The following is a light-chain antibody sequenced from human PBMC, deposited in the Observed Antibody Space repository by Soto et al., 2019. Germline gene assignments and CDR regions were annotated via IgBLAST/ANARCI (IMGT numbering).Light chain of an antibody. CDR2: DAS. V-gene: IGKV1-5*01. J-gene: IGKJ1*01. CDR1: QSISDW. CDR3: QQYHTYRT. Sequence: DIQMTQSPSTLSASVGDRVTITCRASQSISDWLAWFQLKPGKAPKLLIYDASSLESGVPSRFSGSGSGTEFTLTISSLQPDDFATYYCQQYHTYRTFGQGTKVDIK.